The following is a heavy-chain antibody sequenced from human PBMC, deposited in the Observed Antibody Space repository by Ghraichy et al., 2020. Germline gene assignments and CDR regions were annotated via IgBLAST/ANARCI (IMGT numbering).Heavy chain of an antibody. CDR2: IHYTGKS. CDR3: AGDVGYDFWTGRNWFYP. CDR1: TGSISSYY. Sequence: SETLSLTCTFSTGSISSYYWTWLRQSPGKGLEWIGNIHYTGKSNYHPALKSRVTMSIDTSRNQFSLWLQSVTAADTAMYYCAGDVGYDFWTGRNWFYPWGQGTLVTVSS. V-gene: IGHV4-59*13. D-gene: IGHD3-3*01. J-gene: IGHJ5*02.